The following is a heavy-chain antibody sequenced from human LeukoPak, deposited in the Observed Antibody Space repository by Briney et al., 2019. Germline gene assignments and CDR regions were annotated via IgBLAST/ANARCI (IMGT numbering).Heavy chain of an antibody. CDR1: GFTFNNYG. CDR2: IRYNGNNQ. D-gene: IGHD3-10*01. Sequence: PGGSLRLSCAASGFTFNNYGMHWVRQAPGKGLEWVAFIRYNGNNQYYADSVKGRFTISRDNSKNTLYLQMNSLRAEDTAVYYCAKAYGSGSYYNWFDPWGQGTLVTVSS. J-gene: IGHJ5*02. V-gene: IGHV3-30*02. CDR3: AKAYGSGSYYNWFDP.